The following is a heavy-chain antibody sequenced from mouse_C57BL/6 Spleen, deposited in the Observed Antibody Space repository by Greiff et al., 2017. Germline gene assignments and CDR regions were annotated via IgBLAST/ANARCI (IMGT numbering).Heavy chain of an antibody. J-gene: IGHJ4*01. V-gene: IGHV1-55*01. CDR1: GYTFTSYW. CDR2: IYPGSGRT. Sequence: QVQLKQPGAELVKPGASVKMSCKASGYTFTSYWITWVKQRPGQGLEWIGDIYPGSGRTNYNEKFKSKATLTVDTSSSTAYMQLSSLTSEDAAVYDCASTAQATSLDYWGQGTSVTVSS. D-gene: IGHD3-2*02. CDR3: ASTAQATSLDY.